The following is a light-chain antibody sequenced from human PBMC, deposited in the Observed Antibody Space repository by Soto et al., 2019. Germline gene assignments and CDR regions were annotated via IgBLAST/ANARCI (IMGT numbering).Light chain of an antibody. V-gene: IGKV1-33*01. CDR1: QDITNY. J-gene: IGKJ4*01. Sequence: DIQMTQSPSSLSASVGDRVTFTCQASQDITNYLNWYQQKPGKAPKLLIYDASNLETGVPSRFSGRGSGTDFTFTINSLQPEDVGIYYCQHYDNLPLTFGGGTKVEIK. CDR2: DAS. CDR3: QHYDNLPLT.